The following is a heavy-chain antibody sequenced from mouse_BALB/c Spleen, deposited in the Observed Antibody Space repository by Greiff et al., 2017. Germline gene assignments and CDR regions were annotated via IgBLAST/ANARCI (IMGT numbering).Heavy chain of an antibody. J-gene: IGHJ4*01. CDR1: GYTFTEYI. CDR3: ARHEGGLLYDGHAMDY. Sequence: QVQLKESGAELVKPGASVKLSCKASGYTFTEYIIHWVKQRSGQGLEWIGWFYPGSGSIKYNEKFKDKATLTADKSSSTVYMELSRLTSEDSAVYFCARHEGGLLYDGHAMDYWGQGTSVTVSS. CDR2: FYPGSGSI. V-gene: IGHV1-62-2*01. D-gene: IGHD2-3*01.